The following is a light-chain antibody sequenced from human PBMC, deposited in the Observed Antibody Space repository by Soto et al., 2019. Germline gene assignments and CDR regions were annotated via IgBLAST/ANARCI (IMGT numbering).Light chain of an antibody. J-gene: IGKJ1*01. CDR1: QSISSW. CDR2: DAS. CDR3: QQYNSYWPT. Sequence: DIQMTQSPSTLPASVGDRVTITCRASQSISSWLAWYQQKPGKAPKLLIYDASSLESGVPSRFSGSGSGTEFTLTISSLQPDDFATYYCQQYNSYWPTFGQGTKVEIK. V-gene: IGKV1-5*01.